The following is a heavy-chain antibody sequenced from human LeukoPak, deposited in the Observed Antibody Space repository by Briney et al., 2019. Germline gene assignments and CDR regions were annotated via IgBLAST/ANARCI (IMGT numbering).Heavy chain of an antibody. J-gene: IGHJ4*02. CDR2: IYSDNT. V-gene: IGHV3-53*01. Sequence: GGSLRLSCTVSGFTVSSDSMSWVRQAPGKGLEWVSFIYSDNTHYSDSVKGRFTISRDNSKNTLYLQMNSLRAEDTAVYYCARRAGAYSHPYDYWGQGSLVTVSS. CDR1: GFTVSSDS. D-gene: IGHD4/OR15-4a*01. CDR3: ARRAGAYSHPYDY.